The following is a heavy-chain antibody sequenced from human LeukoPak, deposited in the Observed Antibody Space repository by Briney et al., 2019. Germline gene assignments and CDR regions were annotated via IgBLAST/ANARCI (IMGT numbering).Heavy chain of an antibody. CDR1: GFTFSSSA. Sequence: PGGSLRLSRAASGFTFSSSAMSWVRQVPGKGLEWVSGISASGGSTYYADSVRGRFTISRDNSKNTLYVQMNSLRDEDTAVYYCAKDRRWESPHYLDSWGQGTLVTVSS. D-gene: IGHD1-26*01. CDR3: AKDRRWESPHYLDS. V-gene: IGHV3-23*01. CDR2: ISASGGST. J-gene: IGHJ4*02.